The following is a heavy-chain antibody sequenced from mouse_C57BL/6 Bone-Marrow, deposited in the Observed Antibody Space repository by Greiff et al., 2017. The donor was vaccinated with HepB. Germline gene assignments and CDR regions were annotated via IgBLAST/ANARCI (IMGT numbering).Heavy chain of an antibody. J-gene: IGHJ3*01. CDR2: INPGSGGT. V-gene: IGHV1-54*01. D-gene: IGHD2-1*01. CDR3: ARWGYYGNYVWFAY. CDR1: GYAFTNYL. Sequence: QVQLKQSGAELVRPGTSVKVSCKASGYAFTNYLIEWVKQRPGQGLEWIGVINPGSGGTNYNEKFKGKATLTADKSSSTAYMQLSSLTSEDSAVYFCARWGYYGNYVWFAYWGQGTLVTVSA.